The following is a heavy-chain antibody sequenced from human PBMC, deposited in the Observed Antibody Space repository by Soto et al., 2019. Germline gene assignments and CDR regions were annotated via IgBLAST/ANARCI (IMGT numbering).Heavy chain of an antibody. Sequence: QVQLQQWGAGLLKPSETLSLTCAVYGGSFSGYYWSWIRQPPGKGLEWIGEINHSGSTNYNPSLKSRVTISADPSKNQFSLKLRSVTAADTAVYYCARSLRYGSFDIWGQGTMVTVSS. D-gene: IGHD3-9*01. CDR2: INHSGST. V-gene: IGHV4-34*01. CDR1: GGSFSGYY. J-gene: IGHJ3*02. CDR3: ARSLRYGSFDI.